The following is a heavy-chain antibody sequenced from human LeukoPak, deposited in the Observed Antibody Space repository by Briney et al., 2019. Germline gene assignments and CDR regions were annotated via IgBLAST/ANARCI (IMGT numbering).Heavy chain of an antibody. CDR3: ARAHYDSSGYFED. CDR2: IKQDGSEK. CDR1: GFTFSSYW. Sequence: GGSLRLSCAASGFTFSSYWMSWVRQAPGKGLDGLANIKQDGSEKYYVDSVKGRFTISRDNAKNSLYLQMNSLRAEDTAVYYCARAHYDSSGYFEDWGQGTLVTVSS. D-gene: IGHD3-22*01. V-gene: IGHV3-7*01. J-gene: IGHJ4*02.